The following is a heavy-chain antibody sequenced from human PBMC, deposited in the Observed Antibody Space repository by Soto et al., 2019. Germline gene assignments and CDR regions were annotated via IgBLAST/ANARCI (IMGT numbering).Heavy chain of an antibody. Sequence: SETLSLTCAVYGGSFSGYYWSWIRQPPGKGLEWIGEINHSGSTNYNPSLKSRVTISVDTSKNQFSLKLSSVTAADTAVYYCARGSNYGDFWSGYLSPFDYWGQGTLVTVSS. CDR2: INHSGST. D-gene: IGHD3-3*01. J-gene: IGHJ4*02. V-gene: IGHV4-34*01. CDR3: ARGSNYGDFWSGYLSPFDY. CDR1: GGSFSGYY.